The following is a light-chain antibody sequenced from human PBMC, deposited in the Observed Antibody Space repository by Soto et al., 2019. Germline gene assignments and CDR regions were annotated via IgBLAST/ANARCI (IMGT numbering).Light chain of an antibody. CDR2: WAS. CDR1: QSVLYSSNNKNY. J-gene: IGKJ2*01. Sequence: DIVMTQSPDSLAVSLGERATINCKSSQSVLYSSNNKNYLAWYQQKPGQPPKLLIYWASTRESGVHDRFSGSGSGTDFTLTISSLQAEDVAVYYCQQYYSTVHFGQGTKLEIK. CDR3: QQYYSTVH. V-gene: IGKV4-1*01.